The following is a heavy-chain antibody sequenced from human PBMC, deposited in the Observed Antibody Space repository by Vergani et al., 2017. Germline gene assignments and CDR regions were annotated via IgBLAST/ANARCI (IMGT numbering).Heavy chain of an antibody. V-gene: IGHV3-9*01. CDR1: GFTFDDYA. Sequence: EVQLVESGGGLVQPGRSLRLSCAASGFTFDDYAMHWVRQAPGKGLEWVSGISWNSGSIGYADSVKGRFTISRDNAKNSLYLQMNSLRAEDTALYYCAKDADRSSTSCFPPYFDYWGQGTLVTVSS. D-gene: IGHD2-2*01. J-gene: IGHJ4*02. CDR2: ISWNSGSI. CDR3: AKDADRSSTSCFPPYFDY.